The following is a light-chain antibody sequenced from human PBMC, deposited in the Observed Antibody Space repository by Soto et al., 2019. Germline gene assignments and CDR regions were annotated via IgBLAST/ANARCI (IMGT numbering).Light chain of an antibody. CDR2: DAS. CDR1: QDISHY. Sequence: IHMTQSPSSLSASVLDTVSITFQASQDISHYLNWYQQKPGKALKLLIYDASNLHPGVPSRFRGSGSGTEFSFNITSLQPEDVATYYCQQYDDLPITFGQGTRLEIK. CDR3: QQYDDLPIT. V-gene: IGKV1-33*01. J-gene: IGKJ5*01.